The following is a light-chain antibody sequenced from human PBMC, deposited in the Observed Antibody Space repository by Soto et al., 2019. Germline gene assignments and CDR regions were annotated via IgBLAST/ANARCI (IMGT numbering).Light chain of an antibody. V-gene: IGKV1-17*03. CDR1: QGISNY. CDR2: AAS. Sequence: DIQMTQSPSAMSASVGDRVTITCRASQGISNYLAWFQQKPGKVPKRLIYAASNLQSGVPSRFSGSGSGTELPPTNSSLPPENFATYYCQQYNTYSTFGQGTKLEIK. CDR3: QQYNTYST. J-gene: IGKJ2*01.